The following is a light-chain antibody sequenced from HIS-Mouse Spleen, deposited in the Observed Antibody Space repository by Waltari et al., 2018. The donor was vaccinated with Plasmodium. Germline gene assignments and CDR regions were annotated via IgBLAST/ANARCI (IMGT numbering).Light chain of an antibody. Sequence: DIQMTQSPSTLSASVVDRVTITCRASQSISSRLAWYQQKSGKAPKLLIYKASSLESGIPSRFSGSGAGTEFTLTISSLQPDDFATYYCQQYNSYSWTFGQGTKVEIK. CDR3: QQYNSYSWT. CDR2: KAS. CDR1: QSISSR. V-gene: IGKV1-5*03. J-gene: IGKJ1*01.